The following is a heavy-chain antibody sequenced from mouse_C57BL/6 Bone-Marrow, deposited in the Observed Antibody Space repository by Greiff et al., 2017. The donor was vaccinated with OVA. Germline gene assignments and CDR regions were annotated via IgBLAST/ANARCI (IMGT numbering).Heavy chain of an antibody. V-gene: IGHV1-82*01. J-gene: IGHJ4*01. CDR1: GYAFSSSW. CDR2: IYPGDGDT. CDR3: ASLLLRWAMDY. Sequence: QVQLQQSGPELVKPGASVKISCKASGYAFSSSWMNWVKQRPGKGLEGIGRIYPGDGDTNYNGKFKGKATLTADKSSSTAYMQLSSLTSEDSAVYFCASLLLRWAMDYWGQGTSVTVSS. D-gene: IGHD1-1*01.